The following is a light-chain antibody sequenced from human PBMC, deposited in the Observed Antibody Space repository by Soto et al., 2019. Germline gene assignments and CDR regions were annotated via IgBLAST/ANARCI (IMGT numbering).Light chain of an antibody. CDR2: GNN. CDR1: SSNIGSNT. CDR3: QSYDSTLSGPWV. V-gene: IGLV1-44*01. Sequence: QSVLTQPPSASETPGQRVTISCSGSSSNIGSNTVNWYQQLPGTAPKLLIYGNNIRPSGVPDRFSGSRSGTSASLAITGLQAEDEADYYCQSYDSTLSGPWVFGGGTKLTVL. J-gene: IGLJ3*02.